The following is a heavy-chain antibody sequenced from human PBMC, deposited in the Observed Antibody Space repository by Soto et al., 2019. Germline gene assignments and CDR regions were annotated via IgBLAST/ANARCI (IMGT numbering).Heavy chain of an antibody. CDR2: ISAYNGNT. CDR1: GYTFTSYG. D-gene: IGHD3-3*01. Sequence: ASVKVSRKASGYTFTSYGISRVRLAPGQGLEWMGWISAYNGNTNYAQKLQGRVTMTTDTSTSTAYMELRSLRSDDTAVYYCGRDVEPTIFGVEHHWFDPWGEGTLVTVS. CDR3: GRDVEPTIFGVEHHWFDP. V-gene: IGHV1-18*01. J-gene: IGHJ5*02.